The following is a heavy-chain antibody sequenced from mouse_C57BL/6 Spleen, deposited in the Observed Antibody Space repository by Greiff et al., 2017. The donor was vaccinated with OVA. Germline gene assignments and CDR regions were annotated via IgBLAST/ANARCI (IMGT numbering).Heavy chain of an antibody. V-gene: IGHV1-82*01. D-gene: IGHD2-4*01. CDR2: IYPGDGDT. CDR1: GYAFSSSW. CDR3: ARWDYDYDIYYAMDY. Sequence: VQLQESGPELVKPGASVKISCKASGYAFSSSWMNWVKQRPGKGLEWIGRIYPGDGDTNYNGKFKGKATLTADKSSSTAYMQLSSLTFEDSAVYFCARWDYDYDIYYAMDYWGQGTSVTVSS. J-gene: IGHJ4*01.